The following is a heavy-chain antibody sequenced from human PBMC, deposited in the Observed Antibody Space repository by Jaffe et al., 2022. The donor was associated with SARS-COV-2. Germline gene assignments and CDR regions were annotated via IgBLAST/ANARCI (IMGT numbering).Heavy chain of an antibody. CDR1: GYTFTTYA. CDR2: INAGDGDR. V-gene: IGHV1-3*01. J-gene: IGHJ4*02. Sequence: QVQLVQSGAEVREPGASVKVSCEASGYTFTTYAIHWVRQAPGQRLEWMGWINAGDGDRRYSEKFQGRVTITRDTSASTAFMELSSLRSEDTAVYYCARATPGLHFDYWGQGTLVTVSS. CDR3: ARATPGLHFDY.